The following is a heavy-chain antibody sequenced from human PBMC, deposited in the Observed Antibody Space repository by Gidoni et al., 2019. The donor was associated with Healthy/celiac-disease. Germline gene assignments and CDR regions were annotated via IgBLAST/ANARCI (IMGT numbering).Heavy chain of an antibody. Sequence: QVQLQQWGAGLLKPSETLSLPCAVYGGSFSGYYWSWIRQPPGKGLEWIGEINHSGSTNSNPSLKSRVTISVDTSKNQFSLKLSSVTAADTAVYYCARGWKSIAVAGNDYWGQGTLVTVSS. J-gene: IGHJ4*02. CDR3: ARGWKSIAVAGNDY. D-gene: IGHD6-19*01. CDR2: INHSGST. V-gene: IGHV4-34*01. CDR1: GGSFSGYY.